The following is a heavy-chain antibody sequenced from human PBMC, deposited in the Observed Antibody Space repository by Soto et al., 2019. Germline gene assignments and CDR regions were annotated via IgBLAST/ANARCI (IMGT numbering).Heavy chain of an antibody. J-gene: IGHJ6*02. CDR1: GYTFTSYY. CDR3: ARARYNWNDDKYYYYGMDV. D-gene: IGHD1-1*01. CDR2: INPSGGST. Sequence: GASVKVSCKASGYTFTSYYTHWVRQAPGQGLEWMGIINPSGGSTSYAQKFQGRVTMTRDTSTSTVYMELSSLRSEDTAVYYCARARYNWNDDKYYYYGMDVWGQGTTVTVSS. V-gene: IGHV1-46*01.